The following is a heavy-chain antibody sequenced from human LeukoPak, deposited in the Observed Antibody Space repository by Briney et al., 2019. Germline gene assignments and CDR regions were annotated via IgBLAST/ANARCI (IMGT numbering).Heavy chain of an antibody. J-gene: IGHJ6*02. Sequence: GGSLRLSCSASGFTFSGYAMHWVRQAPGKGLEYVSAIISNGESTYYADSVKGRFTISRDNSKNTLYLQMSSLRAEDTAVYFCVRGYSFGPYGMDVWGQGTAVTVSS. CDR2: IISNGEST. V-gene: IGHV3-64D*09. D-gene: IGHD2-15*01. CDR3: VRGYSFGPYGMDV. CDR1: GFTFSGYA.